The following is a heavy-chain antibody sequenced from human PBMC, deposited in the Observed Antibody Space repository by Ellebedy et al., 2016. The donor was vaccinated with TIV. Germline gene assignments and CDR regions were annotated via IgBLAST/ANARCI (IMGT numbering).Heavy chain of an antibody. Sequence: SETLSLTCVISGDSVSTDIGWNWIRQSPSRGLEWLGRTYYRSKWYNDYAVSVKSRIIINPDTSKNQFSLQLNSVTPEDTAVYYCARGWFGSGMGVWGQGTTVTVSS. CDR2: TYYRSKWYN. D-gene: IGHD3-10*01. V-gene: IGHV6-1*01. CDR1: GDSVSTDIG. J-gene: IGHJ6*02. CDR3: ARGWFGSGMGV.